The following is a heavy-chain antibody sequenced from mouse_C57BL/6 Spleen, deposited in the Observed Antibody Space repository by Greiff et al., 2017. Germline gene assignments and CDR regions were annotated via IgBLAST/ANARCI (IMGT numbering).Heavy chain of an antibody. V-gene: IGHV1-80*01. D-gene: IGHD1-1*01. CDR2: IYPGDGDT. J-gene: IGHJ2*01. Sequence: QVQLQQSGAELVKPGASVKISCKASGYAFSSYWMNWVKQRPGKGLEWIGQIYPGDGDTNYNGKFKGKATLTADKSSSTAYMQLSSLTSEDSAVYFCARDATVVARDCDYWGQGTTLTVSS. CDR1: GYAFSSYW. CDR3: ARDATVVARDCDY.